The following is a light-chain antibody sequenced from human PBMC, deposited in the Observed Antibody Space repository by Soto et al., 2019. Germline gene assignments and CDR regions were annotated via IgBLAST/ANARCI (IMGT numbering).Light chain of an antibody. CDR1: SGDIGGHKY. CDR3: TSYTPSLYV. V-gene: IGLV2-14*01. Sequence: QSALTQPASVSWSPGQSITLSCSGSSGDIGGHKYVSWYQQHPGKAPKLIIYDLTNRPSGVSNRFSGSKSGNTASLTISGLQAEDEADYYCTSYTPSLYVFGSGTKVTVL. J-gene: IGLJ1*01. CDR2: DLT.